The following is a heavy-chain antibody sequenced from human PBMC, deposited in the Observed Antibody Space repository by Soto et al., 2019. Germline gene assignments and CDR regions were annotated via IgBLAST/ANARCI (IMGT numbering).Heavy chain of an antibody. CDR3: ARAPSSLRPYYFDY. CDR2: IYYSGST. CDR1: GGSISSGDYY. V-gene: IGHV4-30-4*01. Sequence: SETLSLTCTVSGGSISSGDYYWRWIRQPPGKGLEWIGYIYYSGSTYYNPSLKSRVTISVDTSKNQFSLKLSSVTAADTAVYYCARAPSSLRPYYFDYWGQGTLVTVSS. J-gene: IGHJ4*02.